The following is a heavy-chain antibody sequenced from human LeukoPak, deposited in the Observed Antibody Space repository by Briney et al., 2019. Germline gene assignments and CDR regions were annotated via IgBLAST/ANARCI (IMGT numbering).Heavy chain of an antibody. V-gene: IGHV3-11*04. CDR1: GFTFSDYY. Sequence: GGSLRLSCAASGFTFSDYYMSWIRQAPGKGLEWVSYISSSGSTIYYADSVKGRFTISRDNSKNTLYLQMNSLRAEDTAVYYCAKDGAAAGIPDYWGQGTLVTVSS. CDR2: ISSSGSTI. J-gene: IGHJ4*02. D-gene: IGHD6-13*01. CDR3: AKDGAAAGIPDY.